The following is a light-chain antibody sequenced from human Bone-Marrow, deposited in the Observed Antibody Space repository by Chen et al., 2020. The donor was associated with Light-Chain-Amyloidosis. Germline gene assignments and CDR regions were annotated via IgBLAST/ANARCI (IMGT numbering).Light chain of an antibody. CDR1: QSVSSY. Sequence: EIVLTQSPATLSLSPGERATPSCRASQSVSSYLAWYQQKPGQAPRLLIYDASNRATGIPDRFSGSGSGTDFTLTISSLEPEDFAVYYCQQRSNWPPLTFGPGTRLEIK. V-gene: IGKV3-11*01. J-gene: IGKJ5*01. CDR3: QQRSNWPPLT. CDR2: DAS.